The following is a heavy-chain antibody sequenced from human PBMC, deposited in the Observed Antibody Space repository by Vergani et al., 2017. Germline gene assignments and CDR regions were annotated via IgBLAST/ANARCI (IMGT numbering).Heavy chain of an antibody. J-gene: IGHJ5*02. CDR2: IHSGGTT. V-gene: IGHV4-61*02. CDR1: GGSITSGSFY. CDR3: ARDSWTSELRGVYWFDT. D-gene: IGHD3-10*01. Sequence: QVQLHESGPGLVKPSQTLSLTCTVSGGSITSGSFYWSWIRQPAGKGLEWIGRIHSGGTTNYNPSLKSRVTLSVDTSKNQLSLRMTSVTAADTPVYYCARDSWTSELRGVYWFDTWGQGTLVSVSS.